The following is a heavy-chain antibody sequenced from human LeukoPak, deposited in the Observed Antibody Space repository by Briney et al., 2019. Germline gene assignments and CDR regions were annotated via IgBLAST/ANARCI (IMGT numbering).Heavy chain of an antibody. CDR1: GYTFTGYY. V-gene: IGHV1-2*02. J-gene: IGHJ4*02. D-gene: IGHD3-9*01. CDR2: INPNSGGT. CDR3: ARGRPYYDILTGYYKGVSLY. Sequence: ASVKVSCKASGYTFTGYYMHWVRQAPGQGLEWMGWINPNSGGTNYAQKFQGRVTMTRDTPISTAYMELSRLRSDDTAVYYCARGRPYYDILTGYYKGVSLYWGQGTLVTVSS.